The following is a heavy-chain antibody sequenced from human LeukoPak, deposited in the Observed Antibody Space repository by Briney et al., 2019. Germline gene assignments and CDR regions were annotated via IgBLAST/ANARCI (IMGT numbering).Heavy chain of an antibody. Sequence: GGSLRLSCAASGFTFSSYAMHWVRQAPGKGLEWVAVISYDGSNKYYADSVKGRFTISRDNSKNTLYLQMNSLRAEDTAVYYCASPRKLDIVVVVAALDYWGQGTLVTVSS. D-gene: IGHD2-15*01. CDR3: ASPRKLDIVVVVAALDY. CDR1: GFTFSSYA. J-gene: IGHJ4*02. V-gene: IGHV3-30*04. CDR2: ISYDGSNK.